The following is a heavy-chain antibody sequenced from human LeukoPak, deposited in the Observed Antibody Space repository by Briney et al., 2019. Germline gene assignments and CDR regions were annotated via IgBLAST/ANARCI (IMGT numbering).Heavy chain of an antibody. CDR1: GGSFSVYY. CDR2: VNHSGST. Sequence: SETLSLTCAVYGGSFSVYYWSWIRQPPGKGLEWIGEVNHSGSTNYNPSLKSRVTISVDTSKNQFSLKLSSVTAADTAVYYCARGGWSSSSFRSGTTAEYFQHWGQGTLVTVSS. CDR3: ARGGWSSSSFRSGTTAEYFQH. J-gene: IGHJ1*01. D-gene: IGHD6-13*01. V-gene: IGHV4-34*01.